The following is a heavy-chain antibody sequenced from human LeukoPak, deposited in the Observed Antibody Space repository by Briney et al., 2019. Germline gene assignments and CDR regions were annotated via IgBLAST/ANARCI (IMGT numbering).Heavy chain of an antibody. V-gene: IGHV4-39*07. J-gene: IGHJ4*02. D-gene: IGHD3-22*01. CDR3: AREDYYDSSGYLDY. CDR1: GGSISSSSYY. Sequence: PSETLSLTCTVSGGSISSSSYYWGWIRQPPGKGLEWIGEINHSGSTNYNPSLKSRVTISVDTSKNQFSLKLSSVTAADTAVYYCAREDYYDSSGYLDYWGQGTLVTVSS. CDR2: INHSGST.